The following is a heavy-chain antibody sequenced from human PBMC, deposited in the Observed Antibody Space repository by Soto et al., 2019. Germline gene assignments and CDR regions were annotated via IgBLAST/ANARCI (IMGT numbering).Heavy chain of an antibody. J-gene: IGHJ5*02. V-gene: IGHV4-30-2*01. CDR2: IYHSGST. Sequence: SETRPLPCAVSGGSLRSGHYSWSWIRQPQDKNLEWVGYIYHSGSTYYNPSLKSRVTISVDRSKNRFSLNLNSVTAADTAVYYCARANRPITMTYLNWFDPWGQGTLVTVS. D-gene: IGHD3-22*01. CDR3: ARANRPITMTYLNWFDP. CDR1: GGSLRSGHYS.